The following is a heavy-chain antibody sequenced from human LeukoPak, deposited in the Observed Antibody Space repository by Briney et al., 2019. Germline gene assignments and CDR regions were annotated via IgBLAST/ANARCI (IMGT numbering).Heavy chain of an antibody. CDR2: INHSGST. Sequence: PSETLSLTCAVYGGSFSGYYWSWIRQPPGKGLEWIGEINHSGSTNYNPSLKSRVTISVDTSKNQFSLKLSSVTAADTAVYYCAGSGYRVYDAFDIWGQGTMVTVSS. CDR3: AGSGYRVYDAFDI. J-gene: IGHJ3*02. V-gene: IGHV4-34*01. CDR1: GGSFSGYY. D-gene: IGHD3-3*01.